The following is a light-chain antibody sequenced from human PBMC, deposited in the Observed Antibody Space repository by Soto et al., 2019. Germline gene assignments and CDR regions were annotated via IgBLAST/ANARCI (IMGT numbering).Light chain of an antibody. CDR1: SSDVCGYSY. J-gene: IGLJ2*01. Sequence: QSALTQPASVSGSPGQSITISCTGTSSDVCGYSYVSWYQQHPGKTPKLMIYEVSNRPSGVSHRFSGSKSGNTASLTISGLQTEDEADYYCSSFSSITREVFGGGTKVTVL. CDR3: SSFSSITREV. V-gene: IGLV2-14*01. CDR2: EVS.